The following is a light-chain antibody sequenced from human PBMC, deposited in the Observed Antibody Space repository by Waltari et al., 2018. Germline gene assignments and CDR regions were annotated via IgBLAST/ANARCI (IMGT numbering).Light chain of an antibody. CDR1: SGSVSADHY. J-gene: IGLJ3*02. CDR3: LLYVASGVWV. Sequence: QTVVTQEPSFSVSPGGTVTLTCAFSSGSVSADHYTTWYQQTPGQAPRTLIYNTNLRSSGVPDRFSGSIIGNKAALTITGAQADDESDYYCLLYVASGVWVFGGGTKLTVL. CDR2: NTN. V-gene: IGLV8-61*01.